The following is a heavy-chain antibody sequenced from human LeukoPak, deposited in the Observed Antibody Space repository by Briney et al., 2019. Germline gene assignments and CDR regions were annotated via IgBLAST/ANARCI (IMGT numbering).Heavy chain of an antibody. V-gene: IGHV1-2*04. CDR2: INPNSGGT. J-gene: IGHJ3*02. D-gene: IGHD6-6*01. Sequence: GASVKVSCKASGYTFTGYYMHWVRQAPGQGLEWMGWINPNSGGTNYAQKFQGWVTMTRDTSISTAYVELSRLRSDDTAVYYCARGRSPLSIAARLEDAFDIWGQGTMVTVSS. CDR1: GYTFTGYY. CDR3: ARGRSPLSIAARLEDAFDI.